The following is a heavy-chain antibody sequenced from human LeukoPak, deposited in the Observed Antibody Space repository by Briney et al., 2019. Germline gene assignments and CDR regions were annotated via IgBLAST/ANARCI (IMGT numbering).Heavy chain of an antibody. CDR2: INHSGST. J-gene: IGHJ4*02. V-gene: IGHV4-34*01. D-gene: IGHD6-13*01. CDR1: GGSFSGYY. CDR3: ARGGWESSSSWYHY. Sequence: PSETLSLTCAVYGGSFSGYYWSWIRQPPGKGLEWIGEINHSGSTNDNPSLKSRVTISVDTSKNQFSLKLSSVTAADTAVYYCARGGWESSSSWYHYWGQGTLVTVSS.